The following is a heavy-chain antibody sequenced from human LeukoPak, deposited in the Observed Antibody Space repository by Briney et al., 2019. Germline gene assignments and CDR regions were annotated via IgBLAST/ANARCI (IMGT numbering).Heavy chain of an antibody. CDR3: AVWYVDY. CDR2: IKGDGSET. Sequence: GGSLRLSCAASGFTFSSYWMTWVRQAPGKGLEWVADIKGDGSETSYVDSVKGRFTISRDNAENSLYLQMNSLRAEDTALYYCAVWYVDYWGQGTLVTVSS. CDR1: GFTFSSYW. V-gene: IGHV3-7*01. J-gene: IGHJ4*02.